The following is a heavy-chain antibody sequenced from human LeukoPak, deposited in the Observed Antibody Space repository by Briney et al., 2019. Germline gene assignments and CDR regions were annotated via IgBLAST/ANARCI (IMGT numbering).Heavy chain of an antibody. CDR3: AVWYVDY. CDR2: IKGDGSET. Sequence: GGSLRLSCAASGFTFSSYWMTWVRQAPGKGLEWVADIKGDGSETSYVDSVKGRFTISRDNAENSLYLQMNSLRAEDTALYYCAVWYVDYWGQGTLVTVSS. CDR1: GFTFSSYW. V-gene: IGHV3-7*01. J-gene: IGHJ4*02.